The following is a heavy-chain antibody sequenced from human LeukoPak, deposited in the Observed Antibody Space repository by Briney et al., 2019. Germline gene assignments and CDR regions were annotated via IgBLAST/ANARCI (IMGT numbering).Heavy chain of an antibody. J-gene: IGHJ3*02. Sequence: SETLSLICTVSGDSISSSSYYWGWIRQPPGKGLEWIRTIYYSGSTYYSPSLKSRVTISVDTSKNQFSLKLSSVTAADTAVYYCASPGSGRHAFDIWGQGTMVTVSS. CDR2: IYYSGST. D-gene: IGHD3-10*01. CDR3: ASPGSGRHAFDI. CDR1: GDSISSSSYY. V-gene: IGHV4-39*07.